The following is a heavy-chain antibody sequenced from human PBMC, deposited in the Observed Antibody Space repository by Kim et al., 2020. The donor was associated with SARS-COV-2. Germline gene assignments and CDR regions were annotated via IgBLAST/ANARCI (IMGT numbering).Heavy chain of an antibody. CDR2: INHSGST. V-gene: IGHV4-34*01. J-gene: IGHJ4*02. CDR3: ARGGLLRYFDWLFRAYFDY. CDR1: GGSFSGYY. D-gene: IGHD3-9*01. Sequence: SETLSLTCAVYGGSFSGYYWSWIRQPPGKGLEWIGEINHSGSTNYNPSLKSRVTISVDTSKNQFSLKLSSVTAADTAVYYCARGGLLRYFDWLFRAYFDYWGQGTLVTVSS.